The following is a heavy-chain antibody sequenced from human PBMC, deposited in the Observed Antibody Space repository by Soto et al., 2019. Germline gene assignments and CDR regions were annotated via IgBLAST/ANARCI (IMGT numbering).Heavy chain of an antibody. J-gene: IGHJ4*02. CDR3: ARDYADYVLGYFDY. CDR2: IYSGGSA. V-gene: IGHV3-53*01. D-gene: IGHD4-17*01. Sequence: GGSLRLSCAASGFTVYSNYMSWVRQAPGKGPEWVSVIYSGGSAYYADSVKGRFTISRDNSKNTLYLQMNSLRAEDTAVYYCARDYADYVLGYFDYWGQGTLVTVSS. CDR1: GFTVYSNY.